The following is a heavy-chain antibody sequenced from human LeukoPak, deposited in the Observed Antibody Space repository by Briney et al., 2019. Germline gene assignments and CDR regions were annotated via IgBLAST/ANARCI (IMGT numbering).Heavy chain of an antibody. CDR3: ARAPSEIGGYYPEYFRH. J-gene: IGHJ1*01. CDR1: GFTFSTYW. D-gene: IGHD3-22*01. CDR2: IKSDGST. Sequence: GGTLRLSCAASGFTFSTYWMHWVRQAPGKGLVWVSRIKSDGSTNYADSVKGRFTISRDNAKNTVSLQMNSLRPEDTGVYYCARAPSEIGGYYPEYFRHWGQGTLVTVSS. V-gene: IGHV3-74*01.